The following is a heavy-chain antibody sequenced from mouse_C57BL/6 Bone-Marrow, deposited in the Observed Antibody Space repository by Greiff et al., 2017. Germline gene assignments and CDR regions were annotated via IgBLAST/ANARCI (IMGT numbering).Heavy chain of an antibody. CDR3: AYYRYFDY. Sequence: VQLQQPGAELVKPGASVKLSCKASGYTFTSYWMHWVKQRPGQGLEWIGEINPSNGRTNYNEKFKSKATLTEDKSSSTAYMQLSSLTSEDSAVYYCAYYRYFDYGDQGTTPTVSA. V-gene: IGHV1S81*02. CDR1: GYTFTSYW. D-gene: IGHD2-14*01. CDR2: INPSNGRT. J-gene: IGHJ2*01.